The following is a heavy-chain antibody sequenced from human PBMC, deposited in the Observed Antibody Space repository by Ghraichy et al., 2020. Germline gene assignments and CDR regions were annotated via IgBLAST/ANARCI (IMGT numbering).Heavy chain of an antibody. CDR1: GFTFSSYA. J-gene: IGHJ4*02. D-gene: IGHD3-3*01. Sequence: GESLNISCAASGFTFSSYAMSWVRQAPGKGLEWVSAISGSGGSTYYADSVKGRFTTSRDNSKNTLYLQMNSLRAEDTAVYYCAKELLTIFGVPYDYWGQGTLVTVSS. CDR3: AKELLTIFGVPYDY. CDR2: ISGSGGST. V-gene: IGHV3-23*01.